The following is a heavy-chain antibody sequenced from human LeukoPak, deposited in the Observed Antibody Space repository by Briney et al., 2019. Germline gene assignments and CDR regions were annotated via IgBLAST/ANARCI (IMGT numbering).Heavy chain of an antibody. CDR1: GDSVNSGTYY. V-gene: IGHV4-61*02. D-gene: IGHD3-22*01. J-gene: IGHJ4*02. CDR3: ARDRGVYFDMGY. Sequence: SETLSLTCTVSGDSVNSGTYYWSWIRQPAGKGLEWIGRIQISGGADYNPSLKSRVTMSLDPSRNHFSLTLSGVTAADTAVYYCARDRGVYFDMGYWGQGTLATVSS. CDR2: IQISGGA.